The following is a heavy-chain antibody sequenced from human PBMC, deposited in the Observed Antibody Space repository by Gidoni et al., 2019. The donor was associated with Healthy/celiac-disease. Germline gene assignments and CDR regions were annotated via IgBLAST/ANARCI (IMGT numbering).Heavy chain of an antibody. D-gene: IGHD2-2*01. CDR2: INHSGST. CDR1: GGSFSGYY. J-gene: IGHJ6*02. V-gene: IGHV4-34*01. Sequence: QVQLQQWGAGLLKPSATLSLTCAVYGGSFSGYYWSWIRQPPGKGLEWIGEINHSGSTNYNPSLKSRVTISVDTSKNQFSLKLSSVTAADTAVYYCARDKRLTAYCSSTSCTYYYYYGMDVWGQGTTVTVSS. CDR3: ARDKRLTAYCSSTSCTYYYYYGMDV.